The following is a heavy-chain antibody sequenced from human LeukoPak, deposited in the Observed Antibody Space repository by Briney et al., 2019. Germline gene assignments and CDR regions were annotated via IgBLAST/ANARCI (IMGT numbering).Heavy chain of an antibody. J-gene: IGHJ4*02. D-gene: IGHD2/OR15-2a*01. CDR3: AARMRF. Sequence: ASVKVSCKTSGYTFIDSFIHWMQRAPGKGFEWMGLIDPEDGATEYAERFQGRVTITADRSTDTAYLELTSLRSDDTAVYFCAARMRFWGQGTRVTVSS. CDR1: GYTFIDSF. CDR2: IDPEDGAT. V-gene: IGHV1-69-2*01.